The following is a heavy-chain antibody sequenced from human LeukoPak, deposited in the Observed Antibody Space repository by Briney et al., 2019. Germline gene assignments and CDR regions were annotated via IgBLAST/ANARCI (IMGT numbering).Heavy chain of an antibody. Sequence: GASVKVSCKASGGTFSSYAISWVRQAPGQGLEWMGGIIPIFGTANYAQKFQGRVTITTDESTSTAYMELSSLRSEDTAVYYCARVSGSYYTFYYFDYWGQGTLVTVSS. CDR1: GGTFSSYA. D-gene: IGHD1-26*01. CDR3: ARVSGSYYTFYYFDY. CDR2: IIPIFGTA. V-gene: IGHV1-69*05. J-gene: IGHJ4*02.